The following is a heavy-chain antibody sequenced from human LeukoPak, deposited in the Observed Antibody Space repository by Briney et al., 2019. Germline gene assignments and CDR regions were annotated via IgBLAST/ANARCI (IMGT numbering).Heavy chain of an antibody. J-gene: IGHJ5*02. V-gene: IGHV4-34*01. CDR1: GGSFSGYY. Sequence: PSETLSLTCAVYGGSFSGYYWSWIRQPPGRGLEWIGEINHSGSTNYNPSLKSRVTISVDTSKNQFSLKLSSVTAADTAVYYCARAGYSYGYLWFDPWGQGTLVTVSS. CDR3: ARAGYSYGYLWFDP. CDR2: INHSGST. D-gene: IGHD5-18*01.